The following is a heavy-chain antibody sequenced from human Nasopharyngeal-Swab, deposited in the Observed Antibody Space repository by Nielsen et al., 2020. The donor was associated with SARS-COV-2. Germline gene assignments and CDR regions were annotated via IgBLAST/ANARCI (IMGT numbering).Heavy chain of an antibody. CDR2: ISSSSSTI. D-gene: IGHD7-27*01. V-gene: IGHV3-48*04. CDR1: GFTFSSYS. J-gene: IGHJ6*02. CDR3: ARDRSNWGSYYYYYGMDV. Sequence: GESLKIPCAASGFTFSSYSMNWVRQAPGKGLEWVSYISSSSSTIYYADSVKGRFTISRDNAKNSLYLQMNSLRAEDTAVYYCARDRSNWGSYYYYYGMDVWGQGTTVTVSS.